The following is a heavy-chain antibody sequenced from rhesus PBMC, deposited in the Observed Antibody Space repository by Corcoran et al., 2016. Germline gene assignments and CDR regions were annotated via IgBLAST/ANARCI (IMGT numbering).Heavy chain of an antibody. CDR2: GDPEDGEA. V-gene: IGHV1-111*02. J-gene: IGHJ3*01. D-gene: IGHD6-31*01. CDR1: GYTFTDYY. CDR3: ATGRLVHWFDV. Sequence: EVQLVQSGAEVKTPGASVKISCKASGYTFTDYYLYWVRQAPGKGLEWMGRGDPEDGEAIHAKKVQYRGTITADTSTDTADMELSSLRSEDTAVYYWATGRLVHWFDVWGQGLRVTVSS.